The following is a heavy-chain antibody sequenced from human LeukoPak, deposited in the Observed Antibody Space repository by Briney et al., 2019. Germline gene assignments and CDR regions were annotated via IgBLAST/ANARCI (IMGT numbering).Heavy chain of an antibody. CDR3: ARSTGSTMFIDY. J-gene: IGHJ4*02. Sequence: PPETLSLTCTVSGGSISPYYWSWIRQPPGKGLEWLGYIYYSGNTDYNPSLKSRVAISVDTSKNQFSLKLSSVTAADTAVYYCARSTGSTMFIDYWGQGTLVTVSS. CDR2: IYYSGNT. CDR1: GGSISPYY. D-gene: IGHD3-10*02. V-gene: IGHV4-59*01.